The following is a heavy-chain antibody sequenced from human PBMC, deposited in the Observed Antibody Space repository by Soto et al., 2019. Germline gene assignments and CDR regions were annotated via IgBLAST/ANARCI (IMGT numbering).Heavy chain of an antibody. V-gene: IGHV3-64*02. CDR3: ARARCSSGQCYYFDY. Sequence: EVQLVESGEGLVQPGGSLRLSCADSGFTFSSYNIHWIRQAPGKGLEFVSAISRSGDRTYYADSVKGRFTITRDNSKNTVWHQMGSLRAEDMAVYYCARARCSSGQCYYFDYWGRGALVSVSS. D-gene: IGHD2-15*01. J-gene: IGHJ4*02. CDR1: GFTFSSYN. CDR2: ISRSGDRT.